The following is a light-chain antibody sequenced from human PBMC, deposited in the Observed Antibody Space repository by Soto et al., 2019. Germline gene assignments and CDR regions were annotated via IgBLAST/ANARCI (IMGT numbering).Light chain of an antibody. V-gene: IGKV3-20*01. CDR3: QVYGSSPKT. Sequence: EIVMTQSPATLSVSPGERATLSCRASQSVSGNLAWYQQKPGQAPRLLIYGASTRDTGIPDRFSGSGAGTDFTLTISRLEPGDFAVYYCQVYGSSPKTFGQGTKVDIK. CDR1: QSVSGN. J-gene: IGKJ1*01. CDR2: GAS.